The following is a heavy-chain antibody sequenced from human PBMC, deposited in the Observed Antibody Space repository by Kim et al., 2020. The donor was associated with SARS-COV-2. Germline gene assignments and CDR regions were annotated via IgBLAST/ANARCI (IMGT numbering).Heavy chain of an antibody. CDR2: INHSGST. CDR1: GGSFSGYY. V-gene: IGHV4-34*01. Sequence: SETLSLTCAVYGGSFSGYYWSWIRQPPGKGLEWIGEINHSGSTNYNPSLKSRVTISVDTSKNQFSLKLSSVTAADTAVYYCARAGLKKWWDWGQGTLVTVSS. D-gene: IGHD2-15*01. CDR3: ARAGLKKWWD. J-gene: IGHJ4*02.